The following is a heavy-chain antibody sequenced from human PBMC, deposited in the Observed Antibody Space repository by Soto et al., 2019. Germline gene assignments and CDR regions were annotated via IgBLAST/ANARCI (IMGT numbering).Heavy chain of an antibody. J-gene: IGHJ6*02. D-gene: IGHD2-21*02. CDR3: AREDDGGDSLDV. V-gene: IGHV4-30-4*08. CDR1: GDSISSDYYH. CDR2: IHQSGSI. Sequence: PSETLSLTCTVSGDSISSDYYHWTWIRQSPGKGLEWIGYIHQSGSILYDPSLKRRVTISVEPSKNQFSPHLTSVTAADTAVYFCAREDDGGDSLDVWGQGTTVTVFS.